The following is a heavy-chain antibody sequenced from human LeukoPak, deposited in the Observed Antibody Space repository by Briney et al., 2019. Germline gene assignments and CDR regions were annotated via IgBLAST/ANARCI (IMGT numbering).Heavy chain of an antibody. V-gene: IGHV1-8*01. CDR1: GYTFTSYD. Sequence: GASVKVSCKASGYTFTSYDINWVRPATGQGLEWMGWMDPNSGNTGYAQKFQGRVTMTRNTSISTAYMELSSLRSEDTAVYYCARGGNHDYGDAFDIWGQGTMVTVSS. J-gene: IGHJ3*02. D-gene: IGHD4-17*01. CDR2: MDPNSGNT. CDR3: ARGGNHDYGDAFDI.